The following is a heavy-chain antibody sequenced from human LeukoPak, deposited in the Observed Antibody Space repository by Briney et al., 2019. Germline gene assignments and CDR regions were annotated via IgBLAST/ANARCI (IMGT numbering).Heavy chain of an antibody. CDR3: ARDLRVTARPWSSFDL. J-gene: IGHJ2*01. V-gene: IGHV4-30-2*01. CDR1: GGSISSGGYY. D-gene: IGHD6-6*01. Sequence: SQTLSLTCTVSGGSISSGGYYWSWIRQPPGKGREWIGYIYHSGSTYDNPSLKSRVTISVDRSRTQFSLKLSSVTAADTAMYFSARDLRVTARPWSSFDLWGRGTLVTVSS. CDR2: IYHSGST.